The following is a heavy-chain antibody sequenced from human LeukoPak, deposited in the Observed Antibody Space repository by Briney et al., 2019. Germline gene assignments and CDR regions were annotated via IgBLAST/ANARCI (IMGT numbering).Heavy chain of an antibody. CDR2: IYPGDSDT. D-gene: IGHD5-18*01. V-gene: IGHV5-51*01. CDR1: GYSFTSYW. Sequence: GESPKISCKGSGYSFTSYWIGWVRQMPGKGLEWMGIIYPGDSDTRYSPSFQGQVTISADKSISTAYLQWSSLKASDTAMYYCARVARGIQLWLSNFDYWGQGTLVTVSS. J-gene: IGHJ4*02. CDR3: ARVARGIQLWLSNFDY.